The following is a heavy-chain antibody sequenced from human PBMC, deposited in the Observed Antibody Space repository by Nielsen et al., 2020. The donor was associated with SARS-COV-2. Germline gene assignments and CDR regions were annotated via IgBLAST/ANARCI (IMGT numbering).Heavy chain of an antibody. CDR3: ARDFGYCNGATCNYYGMDV. V-gene: IGHV3-9*01. CDR2: ISWNSGSI. CDR1: GFTFDDYA. Sequence: SLKISCAASGFTFDDYAMHWVRQAPGKGLEWVSGISWNSGSIGYADSVKGRFTISRDNAKNTLYLQMNSLRAEDTAVYYCARDFGYCNGATCNYYGMDVWGQGTTVTVSS. J-gene: IGHJ6*02. D-gene: IGHD2-15*01.